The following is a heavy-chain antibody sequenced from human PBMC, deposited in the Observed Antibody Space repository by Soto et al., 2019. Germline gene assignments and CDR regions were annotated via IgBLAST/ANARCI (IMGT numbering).Heavy chain of an antibody. V-gene: IGHV4-31*03. D-gene: IGHD3-3*01. Sequence: QGQLQESGPGLVKPSQTLSLTCTVSGGSISSGDYYWSWIRQHPGKGLEWIGYIYYSGSTYYNPSLKSRVTISVDTSKNQFYLMLSSVTAADTAVYYCARWWSGSRQGFDPWGQGTLVTVSS. CDR3: ARWWSGSRQGFDP. CDR1: GGSISSGDYY. J-gene: IGHJ5*02. CDR2: IYYSGST.